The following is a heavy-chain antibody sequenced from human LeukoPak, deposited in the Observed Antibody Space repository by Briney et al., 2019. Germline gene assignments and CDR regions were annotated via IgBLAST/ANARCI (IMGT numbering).Heavy chain of an antibody. CDR1: GFTFSSYS. CDR3: ARGFGYSSTWYVRDY. CDR2: ITSSSDII. Sequence: GGSLRLSCAASGFTFSSYSMNWVRQAPGKGLEWVSSITSSSDIIYYADSVKGRFTISRDNAKNSLYLQMNSLRAEDTAVYYCARGFGYSSTWYVRDYWGQGTLVTVSS. J-gene: IGHJ4*02. D-gene: IGHD6-13*01. V-gene: IGHV3-21*01.